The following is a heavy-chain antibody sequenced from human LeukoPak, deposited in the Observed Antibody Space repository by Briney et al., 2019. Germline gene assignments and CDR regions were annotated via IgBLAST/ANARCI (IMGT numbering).Heavy chain of an antibody. CDR3: AASGYATGWFPTRVDY. CDR1: GFTFTSYA. J-gene: IGHJ4*02. Sequence: GGSLRLSCAASGFTFTSYAVSWVRQAPGKGLEWVSLISGSGGTTYYADSVKGRFTISRDNSKNTQHLEMNSLRAEDTAIYYCAASGYATGWFPTRVDYWGQGTLVTVSS. D-gene: IGHD6-19*01. V-gene: IGHV3-23*01. CDR2: ISGSGGTT.